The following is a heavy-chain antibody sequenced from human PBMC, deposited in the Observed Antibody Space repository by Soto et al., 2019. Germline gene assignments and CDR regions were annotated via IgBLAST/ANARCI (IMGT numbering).Heavy chain of an antibody. V-gene: IGHV3-74*01. D-gene: IGHD4-17*01. CDR3: VKNFMTTVPDGDY. J-gene: IGHJ4*01. CDR2: INMATDYR. Sequence: GGSLRLSCAGSGFNFRTALMHWVRQAPGKGLVWVSRINMATDYRDYADSVKGRFTISGDNAENTLYLQMNSLRHDDTAVYFCVKNFMTTVPDGDYWGEGT. CDR1: GFNFRTAL.